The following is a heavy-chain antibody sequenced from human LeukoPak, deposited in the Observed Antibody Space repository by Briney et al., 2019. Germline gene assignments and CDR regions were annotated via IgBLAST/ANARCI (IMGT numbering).Heavy chain of an antibody. CDR2: MNPNSGNT. V-gene: IGHV1-8*01. D-gene: IGHD4-11*01. J-gene: IGHJ6*03. CDR1: GYTFTSYD. Sequence: ASVKVSCKASGYTFTSYDINWVRQATGQGLEWMGWMNPNSGNTGYEQKFQGRVTMTRNTSISTAYMELSSLRSEDTAVYYCARGRTTVRGYYYMDVWGKGTTVTVSS. CDR3: ARGRTTVRGYYYMDV.